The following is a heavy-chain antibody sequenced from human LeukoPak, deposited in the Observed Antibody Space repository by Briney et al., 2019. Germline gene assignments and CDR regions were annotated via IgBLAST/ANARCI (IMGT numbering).Heavy chain of an antibody. Sequence: GGSLRLSCAASGFTFSNYEMNWVRQAPGKGLEWVSYISTTGSSIYYADSVKGRFTISRDNVKNLLYLQMNSLRAEDTAVYYCARVQRGIAVALDYWGQGTLATVSS. CDR3: ARVQRGIAVALDY. J-gene: IGHJ4*02. V-gene: IGHV3-48*03. D-gene: IGHD6-19*01. CDR1: GFTFSNYE. CDR2: ISTTGSSI.